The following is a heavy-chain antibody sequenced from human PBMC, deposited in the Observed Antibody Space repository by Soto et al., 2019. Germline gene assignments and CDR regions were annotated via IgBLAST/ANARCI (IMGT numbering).Heavy chain of an antibody. D-gene: IGHD2-2*01. V-gene: IGHV3-21*01. CDR1: GFTFSSYS. CDR3: SRDLTHFHLVVPAAMAIRPHYYGMDV. J-gene: IGHJ6*02. CDR2: ISSSSSYI. Sequence: EVQLVESGGGLVKPGGSLRLSCAASGFTFSSYSMNWVRQSPGKGLEWVSSISSSSSYIYYADSVKGRFTISRDNANNSQYLQRNSLRAEDTAVDYCSRDLTHFHLVVPAAMAIRPHYYGMDVWGQGTTVPVSS.